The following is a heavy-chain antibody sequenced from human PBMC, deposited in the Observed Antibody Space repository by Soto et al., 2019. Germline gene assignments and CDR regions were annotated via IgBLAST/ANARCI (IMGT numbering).Heavy chain of an antibody. J-gene: IGHJ6*02. CDR1: GYTFTSYY. Sequence: GASVKVSCKASGYTFTSYYMHWVRQAPGQGLEWMGIINPSGGSTSYAQKFQGRVTMTRDTSTSTVYMELSSLRSEDTAVYYCARDSGRKVAYYYGMDVWGQGTTVTVSS. V-gene: IGHV1-46*01. D-gene: IGHD1-26*01. CDR2: INPSGGST. CDR3: ARDSGRKVAYYYGMDV.